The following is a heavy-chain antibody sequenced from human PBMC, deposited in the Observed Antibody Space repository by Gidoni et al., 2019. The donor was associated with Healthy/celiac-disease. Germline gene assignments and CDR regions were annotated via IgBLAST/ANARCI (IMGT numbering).Heavy chain of an antibody. CDR1: GFPFSNYD. J-gene: IGHJ6*02. Sequence: EVQLVESGGGLLQPGGSLRLSCAASGFPFSNYDMHWVRQATGKGLEWVSAICTAGDTYYPGSVKGRVTISRENAKNSLYLQMNSLRAGDTAVYYCARATRLGELGMDVWGQGTTVTVSS. V-gene: IGHV3-13*01. D-gene: IGHD3-16*01. CDR2: ICTAGDT. CDR3: ARATRLGELGMDV.